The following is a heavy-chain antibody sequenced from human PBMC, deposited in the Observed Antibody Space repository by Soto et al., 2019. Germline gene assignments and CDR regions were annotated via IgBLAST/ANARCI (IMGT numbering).Heavy chain of an antibody. J-gene: IGHJ4*02. D-gene: IGHD5-12*01. Sequence: QVQLVQSGAEVKKPGASVKLSCKASGITYNTYAIHWVCQAPGQGLEWMGWINAGNGDTRYSQNFQGRVTLTRDTSASTVYMDLGSLKSEDTGIYYCARAISGYVTWGQGTLVTVSS. CDR1: GITYNTYA. V-gene: IGHV1-3*01. CDR3: ARAISGYVT. CDR2: INAGNGDT.